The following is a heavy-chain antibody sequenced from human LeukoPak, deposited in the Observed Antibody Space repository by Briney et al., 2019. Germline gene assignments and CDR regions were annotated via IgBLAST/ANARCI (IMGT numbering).Heavy chain of an antibody. D-gene: IGHD5-12*01. CDR3: ARESGYSGYDSFDC. V-gene: IGHV1-69*06. CDR1: GGTFSSYA. CDR2: IIPIFGTA. Sequence: GASVKVSCKASGGTFSSYAISWVRQAPGQGLEWMGGIIPIFGTANYAQKFQGRVTITADKSTSTAYMELSSLRSEDTAVYYCARESGYSGYDSFDCWGQGTLVTVSS. J-gene: IGHJ5*01.